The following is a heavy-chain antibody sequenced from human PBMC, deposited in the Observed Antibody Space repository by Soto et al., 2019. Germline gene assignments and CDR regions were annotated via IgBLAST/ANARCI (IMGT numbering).Heavy chain of an antibody. J-gene: IGHJ4*02. CDR1: GLNFNDYA. Sequence: SLILSCSASGLNFNDYAMHWVRQAAGKGLKYVSSISSNGVSTCYADSVKGRFTISRDNSMNTLYLQMNSLRVEDTAVYYCVKDRFVNYWGQGALVTVSS. CDR2: ISSNGVST. D-gene: IGHD3-3*01. V-gene: IGHV3-64D*06. CDR3: VKDRFVNY.